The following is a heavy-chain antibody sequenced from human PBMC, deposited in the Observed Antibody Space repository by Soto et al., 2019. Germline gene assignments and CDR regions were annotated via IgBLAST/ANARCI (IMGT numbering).Heavy chain of an antibody. D-gene: IGHD5-18*01. CDR3: ARVLGYSYVDYYGMDV. V-gene: IGHV1-69*13. CDR1: GGTFSSYA. CDR2: IIPIFGTA. Sequence: SSVKVSFKASGGTFSSYAISWLRQAPVQGLEWMGGIIPIFGTANYAQKFQGRVTITADESTSTAYMELSSLRSEDTAVYYCARVLGYSYVDYYGMDVWGQGTTVTVSS. J-gene: IGHJ6*02.